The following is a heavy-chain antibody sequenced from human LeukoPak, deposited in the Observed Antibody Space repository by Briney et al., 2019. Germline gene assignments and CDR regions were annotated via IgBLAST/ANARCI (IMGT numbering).Heavy chain of an antibody. V-gene: IGHV4-59*08. CDR2: IYYSGST. D-gene: IGHD3-3*01. J-gene: IGHJ5*02. CDR3: ARVEGWFDP. Sequence: SETLSLTCTVSGGSISSYYWSWIRQPPGKGLEWIGYIYYSGSTYYNPSLKSRVTISVDTSKNQFSLKLSSVTAADTAVYYCARVEGWFDPWGQGTLVTVSS. CDR1: GGSISSYY.